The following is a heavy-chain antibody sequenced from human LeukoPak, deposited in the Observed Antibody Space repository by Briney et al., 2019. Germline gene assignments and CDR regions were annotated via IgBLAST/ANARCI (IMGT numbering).Heavy chain of an antibody. J-gene: IGHJ4*02. CDR1: GFTFDDYG. CDR2: INWNGGST. CDR3: AKDAGEGLDY. D-gene: IGHD3-16*01. V-gene: IGHV3-20*04. Sequence: GGSLRLSCAASGFTFDDYGMSWVRQAPGKGLEWVSGINWNGGSTGYADSVKGRFTISRDNSKNSLYLQMNSLRTEDTALYYCAKDAGEGLDYWGRGTLVTVSS.